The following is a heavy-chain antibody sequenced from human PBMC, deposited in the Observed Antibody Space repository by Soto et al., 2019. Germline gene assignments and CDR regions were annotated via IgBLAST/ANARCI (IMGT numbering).Heavy chain of an antibody. CDR1: GGTFSSYA. J-gene: IGHJ5*02. CDR3: ARKIAVAGTRGGWFGP. V-gene: IGHV1-69*13. D-gene: IGHD6-19*01. Sequence: SVKVSCKASGGTFSSYAISWVRQAPGQGLEWMGGIIPIFGTANYAQKFQGRVTITADESTSTAYMELSSLRSEDTAVYYCARKIAVAGTRGGWFGPWGQGTLVTVSS. CDR2: IIPIFGTA.